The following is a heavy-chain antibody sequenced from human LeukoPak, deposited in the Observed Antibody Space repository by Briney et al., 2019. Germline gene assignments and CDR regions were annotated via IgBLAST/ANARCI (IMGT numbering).Heavy chain of an antibody. J-gene: IGHJ4*02. D-gene: IGHD5-18*01. CDR3: AKVHTAMFSDDY. CDR2: IWYDGSNK. CDR1: GFTFSSYG. Sequence: GRSLRLSCAASGFTFSSYGMHWVRQAPGKGLEWVAVIWYDGSNKYYADSVKGRFTISRDNSKNTLYLQMNSLRAEDTAVYYCAKVHTAMFSDDYWRRGTLVSVSS. V-gene: IGHV3-33*06.